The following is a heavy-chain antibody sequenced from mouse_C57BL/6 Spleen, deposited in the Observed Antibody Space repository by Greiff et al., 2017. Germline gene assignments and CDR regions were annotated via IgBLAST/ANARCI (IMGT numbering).Heavy chain of an antibody. D-gene: IGHD1-1*01. CDR2: IYPGSGST. CDR3: ARRFTTVVGY. CDR1: GYTFTSYW. J-gene: IGHJ2*01. V-gene: IGHV1-55*01. Sequence: QVQLQQSGAELVKPGASVKMSCKASGYTFTSYWITWVKQRPGQGLEWIGDIYPGSGSTKYNEKFKSKATLTVDTSSSTAYMPLSSLTSEDSAVXCCARRFTTVVGYWGQGATLTVSS.